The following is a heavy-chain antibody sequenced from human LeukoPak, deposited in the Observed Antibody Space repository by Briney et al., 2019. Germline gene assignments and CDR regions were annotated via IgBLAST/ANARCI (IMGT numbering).Heavy chain of an antibody. CDR3: AADLWFGEVYGMDV. CDR1: GFTFTSSA. J-gene: IGHJ6*02. CDR2: IVVGSGNT. D-gene: IGHD3-10*01. V-gene: IGHV1-58*02. Sequence: GTSVKVSCKASGFTFTSSAMQWVRQARGRRLEWIGWIVVGSGNTNYAQKFQERVTITRDMSTSTAYMELSSLRSEDTAVYYCAADLWFGEVYGMDVWGQGTTVTVSS.